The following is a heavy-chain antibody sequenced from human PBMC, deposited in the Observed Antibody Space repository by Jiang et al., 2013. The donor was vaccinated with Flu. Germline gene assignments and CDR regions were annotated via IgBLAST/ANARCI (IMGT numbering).Heavy chain of an antibody. CDR3: ARGSRAFDFWSGYSANNYFDY. CDR2: INHSGST. V-gene: IGHV4-34*01. Sequence: ARLLKPSETLSLTCAVYGGSFSGYYWSWIRQPPGKGLEWIGEINHSGSTNYNPSLKSRVTISVDTSKNQFSLKLSSVTAADTAVYYCARGSRAFDFWSGYSANNYFDYWGQGTLV. J-gene: IGHJ4*02. CDR1: GGSFSGYY. D-gene: IGHD3-3*01.